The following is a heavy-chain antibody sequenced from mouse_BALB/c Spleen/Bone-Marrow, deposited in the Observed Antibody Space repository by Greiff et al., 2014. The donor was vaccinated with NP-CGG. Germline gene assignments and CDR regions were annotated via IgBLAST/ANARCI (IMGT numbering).Heavy chain of an antibody. Sequence: VPLQQAGAELVKPGGSVQLSCTASGFYIKDTYMHWGEQRPEQGLGWIGRIDPANGNTKYDPKFQGKATRTADTSSNTAYLQLSSLTSEDTAVYYCANYYYGSSLFAYWGQGTLVTVSA. D-gene: IGHD1-1*01. CDR1: GFYIKDTY. V-gene: IGHV14-3*02. CDR3: ANYYYGSSLFAY. J-gene: IGHJ3*01. CDR2: IDPANGNT.